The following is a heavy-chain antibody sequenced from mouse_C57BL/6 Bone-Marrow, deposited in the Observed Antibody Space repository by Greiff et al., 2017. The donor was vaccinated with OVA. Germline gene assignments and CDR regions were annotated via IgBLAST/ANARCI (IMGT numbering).Heavy chain of an antibody. D-gene: IGHD2-4*01. CDR3: RGEGLRRRDY. J-gene: IGHJ2*01. CDR2: INSDGGST. Sequence: EVQLVESGGGLVQPGESLKLSCESNEYEFPSYDMYWVRKSPEKRLELVAAINSDGGSTNYPDNMKRRSIFTRDNTKKTLCLQMSRLRSEDAALYCGRGEGLRRRDYWGQGTTVTVSA. CDR1: EYEFPSYD. V-gene: IGHV5-2*01.